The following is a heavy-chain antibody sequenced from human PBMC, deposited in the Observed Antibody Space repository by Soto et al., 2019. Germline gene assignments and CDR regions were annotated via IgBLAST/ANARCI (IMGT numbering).Heavy chain of an antibody. CDR3: ARAAIHGSSWYFWFDP. CDR2: IIPLFGTT. V-gene: IGHV1-69*01. D-gene: IGHD6-13*01. Sequence: VKGSCKTAGGPLSRHAVNWGRRAPGQGLEWMGGIIPLFGTTNYAQKFKCRVTISADESSSTAYMELSSLTSEDAAVYYCARAAIHGSSWYFWFDPWGQGTLVTVSS. J-gene: IGHJ5*02. CDR1: GGPLSRHA.